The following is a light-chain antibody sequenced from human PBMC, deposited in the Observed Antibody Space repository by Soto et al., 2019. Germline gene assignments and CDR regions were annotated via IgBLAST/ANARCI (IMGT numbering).Light chain of an antibody. CDR1: SSDVGGYNY. CDR3: CSFAGSVSVL. J-gene: IGLJ2*01. Sequence: QSALTQPRSVSGSPGQSVTISCTGTSSDVGGYNYVSWYQQHPGKAPKVMIHDVTKRPSGVPDRFSGSKSGNTASLTISGLQAEDEADYYCCSFAGSVSVLFGGGTKLTVL. V-gene: IGLV2-11*01. CDR2: DVT.